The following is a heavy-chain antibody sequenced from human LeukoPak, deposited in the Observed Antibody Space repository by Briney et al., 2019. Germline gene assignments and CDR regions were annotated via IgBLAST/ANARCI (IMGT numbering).Heavy chain of an antibody. V-gene: IGHV3-30-3*01. CDR1: GFTFSSYA. CDR2: ISNDGSNK. J-gene: IGHJ4*02. Sequence: GRSLRLSFAASGFTFSSYAMHRVRRAPGKGLEGLAGISNDGSNKYYAYSVKGRFTISRDNSKNTLYLQMNSLRAEDTAVYYCARDRISYDFWSGYPDYWGQGTLVTVSS. D-gene: IGHD3-3*01. CDR3: ARDRISYDFWSGYPDY.